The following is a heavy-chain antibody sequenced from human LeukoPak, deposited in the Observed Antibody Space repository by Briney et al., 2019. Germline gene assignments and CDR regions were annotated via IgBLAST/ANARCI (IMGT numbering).Heavy chain of an antibody. D-gene: IGHD3-22*01. CDR3: STDDSSGYRPFDS. V-gene: IGHV3-15*01. J-gene: IGHJ4*02. Sequence: GGSLRLSCAASGFTFSDYYMSWIRQAPGKGLEWVGLIKSKIDGGTTDYAAPVKGRFTISRDDSKNTLYLQMNSLKTEDTAVYYCSTDDSSGYRPFDSLGQGTLVTVSS. CDR2: IKSKIDGGTT. CDR1: GFTFSDYY.